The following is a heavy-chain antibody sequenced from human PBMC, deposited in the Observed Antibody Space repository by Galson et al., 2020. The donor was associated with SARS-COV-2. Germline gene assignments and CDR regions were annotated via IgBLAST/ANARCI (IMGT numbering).Heavy chain of an antibody. J-gene: IGHJ5*02. CDR2: ISYDGTKR. Sequence: GGSLRLSCRASGFTFSSSAMHWVRQAPGKGLEWVAIISYDGTKRYNLDSVKGRFTISRDNSKNTLYLHMDSLTTEDTAVYYCARETDDYTSSWYDHWGQGTLVTVSS. V-gene: IGHV3-30*04. D-gene: IGHD6-13*01. CDR3: ARETDDYTSSWYDH. CDR1: GFTFSSSA.